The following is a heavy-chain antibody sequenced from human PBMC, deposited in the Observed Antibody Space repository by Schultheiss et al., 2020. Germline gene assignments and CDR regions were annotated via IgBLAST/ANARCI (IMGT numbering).Heavy chain of an antibody. J-gene: IGHJ1*01. D-gene: IGHD2-2*02. CDR2: IYSGGST. CDR3: AKDWVPAAIAKPRDSYFQH. V-gene: IGHV3-NL1*01. Sequence: GGSLRLSCAASGFTFSSYGMHWVRQAPGKGLEWVSVIYSGGSTYYADSVKGRFTLSRDNSESTMFLQIHNLRVEDTAVYYCAKDWVPAAIAKPRDSYFQHWGQGTLVTVSS. CDR1: GFTFSSYG.